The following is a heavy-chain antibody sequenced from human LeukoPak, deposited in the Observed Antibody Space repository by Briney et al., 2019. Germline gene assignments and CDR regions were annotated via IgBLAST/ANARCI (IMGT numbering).Heavy chain of an antibody. V-gene: IGHV3-43*01. Sequence: GGSLRLSCAASGFTFDDYTMHWVRQTPGKGLEWVSLIAWDGDKTNYVDSVKGRFTISRDNAKNSLYLQMNSLRAEDTAVYYCAKGSGSRAVDYWGQGTLVTVSS. CDR2: IAWDGDKT. CDR1: GFTFDDYT. D-gene: IGHD3-10*01. CDR3: AKGSGSRAVDY. J-gene: IGHJ4*02.